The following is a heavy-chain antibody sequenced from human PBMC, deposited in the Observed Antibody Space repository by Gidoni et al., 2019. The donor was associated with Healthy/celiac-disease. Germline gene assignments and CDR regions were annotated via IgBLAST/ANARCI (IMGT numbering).Heavy chain of an antibody. CDR3: TTDLIVGADPVYWFDP. Sequence: EVQLVESGGGLVTPGGSFRLSCAASGFTFSNAWLRWVRQAPGKGLEWVGRIKSKTDGGTTNYAAPVKGRFTISRDDSKNTLYLQMNSLKTEDTAVYYCTTDLIVGADPVYWFDPWGQGTLVTVSS. D-gene: IGHD1-26*01. J-gene: IGHJ5*02. CDR1: GFTFSNAW. CDR2: IKSKTDGGTT. V-gene: IGHV3-15*01.